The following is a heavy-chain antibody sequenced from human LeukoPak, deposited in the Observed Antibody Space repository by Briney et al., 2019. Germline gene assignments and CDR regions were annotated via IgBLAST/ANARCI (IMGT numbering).Heavy chain of an antibody. CDR3: ARVGYSSGWYYFDY. D-gene: IGHD6-19*01. J-gene: IGHJ4*02. CDR2: MNPNSGNT. Sequence: ASVKVSCKASGYTFTSYDINWVRQATGQGLEWMGWMNPNSGNTGYAQKFQGRVTMTRNTSISTAYMEPSSLRSEDTAVYYCARVGYSSGWYYFDYWGQGTLVTVSS. CDR1: GYTFTSYD. V-gene: IGHV1-8*01.